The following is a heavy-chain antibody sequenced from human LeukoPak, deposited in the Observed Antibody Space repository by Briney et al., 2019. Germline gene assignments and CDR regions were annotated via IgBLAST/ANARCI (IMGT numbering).Heavy chain of an antibody. CDR3: ARGIYGSGSYYNDNAS. Sequence: ASVKVSCKASGYTFTGYYMHWVRQATGQGLEWMGWMNPNSGNTGYAQKFQGRVTMTRNTSISTAYMELSSLRSEDTAVYYCARGIYGSGSYYNDNASWGQGTLVTVSS. V-gene: IGHV1-8*02. CDR2: MNPNSGNT. J-gene: IGHJ5*02. D-gene: IGHD3-10*01. CDR1: GYTFTGYY.